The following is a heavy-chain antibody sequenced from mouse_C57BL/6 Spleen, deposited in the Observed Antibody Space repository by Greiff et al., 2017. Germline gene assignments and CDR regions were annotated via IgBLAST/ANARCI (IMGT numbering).Heavy chain of an antibody. D-gene: IGHD2-3*01. CDR1: GYAFSSYW. V-gene: IGHV1-80*01. CDR3: ARWDGEGY. CDR2: IYPGDGDT. J-gene: IGHJ2*01. Sequence: VQGVESGAELVKPGASVKISCKASGYAFSSYWMSWVKQRPGKGLEWIGQIYPGDGDTNYNGKFKGKATLTADKSSSTAYMQLSSLTSEDSAVYFCARWDGEGYWGQGTTLTVSS.